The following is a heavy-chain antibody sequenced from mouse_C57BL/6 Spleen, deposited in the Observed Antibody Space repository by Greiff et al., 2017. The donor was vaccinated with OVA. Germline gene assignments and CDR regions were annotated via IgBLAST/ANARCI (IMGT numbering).Heavy chain of an antibody. Sequence: VQLQQPGAELVKPGASVKMSCKASGYTFTSYWITWVKQRPGQGLEWIGDIYPGSGSTNYNEKFKSKATLTVDTSSSTAYMQLSSLTSEDSAVYYCARGLHYGSSWFAYWGQGTLVTVSA. V-gene: IGHV1-55*01. CDR2: IYPGSGST. J-gene: IGHJ3*01. CDR3: ARGLHYGSSWFAY. D-gene: IGHD1-1*01. CDR1: GYTFTSYW.